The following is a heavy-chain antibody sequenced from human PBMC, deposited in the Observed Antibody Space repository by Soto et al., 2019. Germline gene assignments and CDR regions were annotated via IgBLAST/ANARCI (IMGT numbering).Heavy chain of an antibody. CDR3: AKDALYYYDSSGYPYYYGMDV. CDR2: TSYDGSNK. Sequence: GGSLRLSCAASGFTFSSYGMHWVRQAPGKGLEWVAVTSYDGSNKYYADSVKGRFTISRDNSKNTLYLQMNSLRAEDTAVYYCAKDALYYYDSSGYPYYYGMDVWGQGTTVTVSS. CDR1: GFTFSSYG. V-gene: IGHV3-30*18. J-gene: IGHJ6*02. D-gene: IGHD3-22*01.